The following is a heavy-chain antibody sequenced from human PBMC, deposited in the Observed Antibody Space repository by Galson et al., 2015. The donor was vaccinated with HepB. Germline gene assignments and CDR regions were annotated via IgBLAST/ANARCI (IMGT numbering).Heavy chain of an antibody. Sequence: SLRLSCADSGFSFSSNWMHWVRQVPGKGLVWVSRINSDGSSTSYADSVKGRFTISRDNAKNTLYLQMNSLRAEDTAVYYCARSLYIYYYDSGVRLYYFDYWGQGTLVTVSS. V-gene: IGHV3-74*01. J-gene: IGHJ4*02. D-gene: IGHD3-22*01. CDR3: ARSLYIYYYDSGVRLYYFDY. CDR1: GFSFSSNW. CDR2: INSDGSST.